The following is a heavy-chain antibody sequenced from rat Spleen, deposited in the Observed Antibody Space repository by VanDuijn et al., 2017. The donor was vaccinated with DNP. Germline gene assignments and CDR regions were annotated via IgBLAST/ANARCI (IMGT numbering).Heavy chain of an antibody. CDR1: GFSLSSFH. J-gene: IGHJ2*01. D-gene: IGHD1-3*01. CDR3: ARNYDHYGYFDY. V-gene: IGHV2-27*01. CDR2: MQTGGSI. Sequence: QVQLKESGPGLVQPSQTLSLTCTVSGFSLSSFHIHWVRQPPGKGLEWMGRMQTGGSIDYSSALKSRLSISRDTSKSQVFLQMNSLQTEDTAMYFCARNYDHYGYFDYWGQGVMVTVSS.